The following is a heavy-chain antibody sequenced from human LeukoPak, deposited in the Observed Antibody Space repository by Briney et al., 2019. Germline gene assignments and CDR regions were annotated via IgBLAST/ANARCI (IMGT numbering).Heavy chain of an antibody. Sequence: SETLSLTCTVSGGSISSSSYYWSWIRQPPGKGLEWIGYIYYSGSTNYNPSLKSRVTISVDTSKNQFSLKLSSVTAADTAVYYCARVRAVADPYFDYWGQGTLVTVSS. CDR2: IYYSGST. CDR1: GGSISSSSYY. J-gene: IGHJ4*02. V-gene: IGHV4-61*01. CDR3: ARVRAVADPYFDY. D-gene: IGHD6-19*01.